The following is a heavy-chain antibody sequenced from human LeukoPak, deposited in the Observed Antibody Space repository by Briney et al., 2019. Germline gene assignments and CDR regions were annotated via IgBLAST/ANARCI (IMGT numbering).Heavy chain of an antibody. CDR2: IYYLGST. CDR1: GVSISSYY. Sequence: SETLSLTCTVSGVSISSYYWSWIRQPPGKGLEWVGHIYYLGSTNYNPSLKSRVTISIDTSKNYFSLKQNSVIAADTAVYYCARDRPGSYWYFDLWGRGTLVTVSS. D-gene: IGHD3-10*01. CDR3: ARDRPGSYWYFDL. V-gene: IGHV4-59*01. J-gene: IGHJ2*01.